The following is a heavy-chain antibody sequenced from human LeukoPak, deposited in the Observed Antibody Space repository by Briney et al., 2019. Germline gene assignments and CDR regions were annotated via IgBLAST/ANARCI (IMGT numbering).Heavy chain of an antibody. CDR3: ARVVVRGVIILSFDY. CDR1: GGSISSYY. J-gene: IGHJ4*02. CDR2: IYYSGST. V-gene: IGHV4-59*01. Sequence: SETLSLTCTVSGGSISSYYWSWIRQPPGKGLEWIGYIYYSGSTNYNPSLKSRVTISVDTSKNQFSLKLSSVTAADTAVYYCARVVVRGVIILSFDYWGQGTLVTVSS. D-gene: IGHD3-10*01.